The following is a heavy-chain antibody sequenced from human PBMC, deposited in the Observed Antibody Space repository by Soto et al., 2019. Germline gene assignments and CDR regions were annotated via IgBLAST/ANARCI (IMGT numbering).Heavy chain of an antibody. J-gene: IGHJ6*02. V-gene: IGHV3-66*01. CDR1: GFTVSSNY. CDR2: IYSGGST. CDR3: ARAYSGYESYYYYGMDV. Sequence: GGSLRLSCAASGFTVSSNYMSWVRQAPGKGLEWVSVIYSGGSTYYADSVKGRFTISRDNSKNTLYLQMNSLRAEDTAVYYCARAYSGYESYYYYGMDVWGQGTTVTVSS. D-gene: IGHD5-12*01.